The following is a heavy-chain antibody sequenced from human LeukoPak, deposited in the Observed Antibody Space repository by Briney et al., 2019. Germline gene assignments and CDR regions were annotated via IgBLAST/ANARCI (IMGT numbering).Heavy chain of an antibody. Sequence: ASVKVSCKASGYTSTGYYMHWVRQAPGQGLEWMGWINPNSGGTNYAQKFQGRVTMTRDTSISTAYMELSRLRSDDTAVYYCARDQEAVAGTDYYYGMDVWGQGTTVTVSS. CDR1: GYTSTGYY. D-gene: IGHD6-19*01. J-gene: IGHJ6*02. CDR2: INPNSGGT. CDR3: ARDQEAVAGTDYYYGMDV. V-gene: IGHV1-2*02.